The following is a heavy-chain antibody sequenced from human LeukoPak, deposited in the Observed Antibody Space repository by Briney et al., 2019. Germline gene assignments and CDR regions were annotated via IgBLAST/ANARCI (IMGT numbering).Heavy chain of an antibody. J-gene: IGHJ6*03. D-gene: IGHD5-18*01. CDR3: ARGCRGYSYGSRYYYYYMDV. Sequence: SETLSLTCTVSGGSIGTYYWSWIRQPAGKGLEWIGRIFTTGGANYNPSLKSRVTMSLDTSKNQFSLKLSSVTAADTAVYYCARGCRGYSYGSRYYYYYMDVWGKGTTVTVSS. CDR1: GGSIGTYY. V-gene: IGHV4-4*07. CDR2: IFTTGGA.